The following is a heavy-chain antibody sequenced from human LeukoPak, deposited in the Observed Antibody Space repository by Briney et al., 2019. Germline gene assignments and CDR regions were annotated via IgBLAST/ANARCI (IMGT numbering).Heavy chain of an antibody. V-gene: IGHV3-23*01. CDR2: LGGNSGYT. D-gene: IGHD3-10*01. Sequence: GGSLRLCCAASGFTFSSYAMRWVRQAPGKGLEWVSDLGGNSGYTYYADSVKGRFTVSRDNSKNTLSLQMNSLRVEDTAVYYCARDLDPTGRYYFDYWGQGTLVT. CDR1: GFTFSSYA. CDR3: ARDLDPTGRYYFDY. J-gene: IGHJ4*02.